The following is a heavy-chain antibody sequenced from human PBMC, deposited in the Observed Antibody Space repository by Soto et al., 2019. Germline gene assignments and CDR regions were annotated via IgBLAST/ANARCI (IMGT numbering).Heavy chain of an antibody. D-gene: IGHD1-7*01. V-gene: IGHV3-33*03. Sequence: QAQLVESGGGVVQPGTSLRLSCAASGFTISTHGMHWVRQAPGKGLEWLANIWYDGSNKFYAESVKGRFSISKDNSKNTLYLQLSSLRAEDTAVYYCAAETTWNFHFPDWGQGTQVTVSS. CDR1: GFTISTHG. J-gene: IGHJ4*02. CDR3: AAETTWNFHFPD. CDR2: IWYDGSNK.